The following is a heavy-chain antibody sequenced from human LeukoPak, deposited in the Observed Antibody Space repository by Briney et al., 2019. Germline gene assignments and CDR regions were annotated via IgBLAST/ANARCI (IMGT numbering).Heavy chain of an antibody. CDR1: GFTFSSYE. D-gene: IGHD5-18*01. CDR2: ISSSGSTI. J-gene: IGHJ4*02. Sequence: GRSLRLSCAASGFTFSSYEMNWVRQAPGKGLEWVSYISSSGSTIYYADSVKGRFTISRDNAKNSLYLQMNSLRAEDTAVYYCARGGQLWLHGYFDYWGQGTLVTVSS. V-gene: IGHV3-48*03. CDR3: ARGGQLWLHGYFDY.